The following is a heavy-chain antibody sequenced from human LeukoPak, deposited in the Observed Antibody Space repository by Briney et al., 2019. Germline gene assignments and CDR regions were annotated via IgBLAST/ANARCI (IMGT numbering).Heavy chain of an antibody. J-gene: IGHJ4*02. CDR1: GYIFDSYW. Sequence: ESLKISCKASGYIFDSYWIGWVRQMPGKGPEWMVIIYPGDSDIKYGPSFEGQVTISADKSDSTAYLQWSSLKASDTGIYYCARRSSSGGYYFDYWGQGTLVTVSS. V-gene: IGHV5-51*01. D-gene: IGHD3-16*01. CDR2: IYPGDSDI. CDR3: ARRSSSGGYYFDY.